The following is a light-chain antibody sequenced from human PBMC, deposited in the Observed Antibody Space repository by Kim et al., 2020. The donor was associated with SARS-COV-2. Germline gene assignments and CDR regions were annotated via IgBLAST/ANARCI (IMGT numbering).Light chain of an antibody. CDR1: SNDVGSYDI. CDR2: EVT. Sequence: GQSITISRTGTSNDVGSYDIVSWYQQLPGRAPKLVIYEVTKRPSGISSRFSGSKSGNTASLSISGLQTEDEADYSCCSYAGSGTWVFGGGTQLTVL. J-gene: IGLJ2*01. V-gene: IGLV2-23*02. CDR3: CSYAGSGTWV.